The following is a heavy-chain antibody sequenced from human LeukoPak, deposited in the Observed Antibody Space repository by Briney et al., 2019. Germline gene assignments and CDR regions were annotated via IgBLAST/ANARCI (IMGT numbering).Heavy chain of an antibody. CDR2: IYYSGST. J-gene: IGHJ6*03. Sequence: SETLSLTCTVSGGSISSHYWSWIRQPPGKGLEWIGYIYYSGSTNYNPSLKSRVTISVDTSKNQFSLKLSSVTAADTAVYYRARERGSYYYYYYMDVWGKGTTVTVSS. D-gene: IGHD3-10*01. CDR3: ARERGSYYYYYYMDV. CDR1: GGSISSHY. V-gene: IGHV4-59*11.